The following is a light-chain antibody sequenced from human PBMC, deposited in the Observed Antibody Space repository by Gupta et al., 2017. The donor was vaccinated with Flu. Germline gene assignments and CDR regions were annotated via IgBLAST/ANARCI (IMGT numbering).Light chain of an antibody. CDR1: TGAVTSGSY. Sequence: LTCASSTGAVTSGSYSNWFQQKPGQAPRALIYKTSNKHSWTPARFSGSLLGDKAALTLSDVQPEDEAEDYCLLYFGGADVVFGGGTKVTVL. J-gene: IGLJ2*01. CDR3: LLYFGGADVV. CDR2: KTS. V-gene: IGLV7-43*01.